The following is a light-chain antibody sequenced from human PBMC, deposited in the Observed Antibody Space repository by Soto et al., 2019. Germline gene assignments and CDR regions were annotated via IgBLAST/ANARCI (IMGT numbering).Light chain of an antibody. CDR1: QSVGNN. CDR3: QKYDYSPIT. Sequence: EIVLTQSPATLSLSPGESATLSCRASQSVGNNLAWYQQKPGQAPGLLIYEVSTRATGIPDRFSGSGSGTDFTLTIDGLEPEDFAVYYCQKYDYSPITCGQGTRLEIK. CDR2: EVS. V-gene: IGKV3-20*01. J-gene: IGKJ5*01.